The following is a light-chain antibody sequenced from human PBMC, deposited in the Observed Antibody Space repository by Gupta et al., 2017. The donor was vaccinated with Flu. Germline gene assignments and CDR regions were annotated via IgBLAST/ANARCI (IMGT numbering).Light chain of an antibody. J-gene: IGKJ2*01. Sequence: DIQMTQSPSSLSASVGDRVTVTCRTSHTINNRLNWYQQKPGKAPKLLIFAASSLQSGVPSRFSGSGSGTDFTLTISGRQRDDFATYYCQQSAHMFPYTFGQWTKLEI. CDR2: AAS. CDR1: HTINNR. CDR3: QQSAHMFPYT. V-gene: IGKV1-39*01.